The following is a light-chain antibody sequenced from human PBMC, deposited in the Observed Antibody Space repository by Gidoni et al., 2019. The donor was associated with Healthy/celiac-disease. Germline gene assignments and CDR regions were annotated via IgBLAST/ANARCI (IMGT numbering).Light chain of an antibody. CDR3: SSYTSSSTLYVV. J-gene: IGLJ2*01. Sequence: QSALTQPASVSGSPGQSLTISCTGTSSDVGGYNYVSWYQQHPGKAPKLMIYEVSNRPSGGSNRFSGSKSGNTASLTISGLQAEDEADYYCSSYTSSSTLYVVFGGGTKLTVL. V-gene: IGLV2-14*01. CDR1: SSDVGGYNY. CDR2: EVS.